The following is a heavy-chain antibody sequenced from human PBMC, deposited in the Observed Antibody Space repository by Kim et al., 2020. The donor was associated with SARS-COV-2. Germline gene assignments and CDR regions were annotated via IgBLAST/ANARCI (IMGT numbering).Heavy chain of an antibody. D-gene: IGHD6-13*01. CDR3: ARGLAAAGFDAFDI. J-gene: IGHJ3*02. V-gene: IGHV3-30-3*01. Sequence: GGSLRLSCAASGFTFSSYAMHWVRQAPGKGLEWVAVISYDGSNKYYADSVKGRFTISRDNSRNTLYLQMNSLRAEDTAVYYCARGLAAAGFDAFDIWGQG. CDR1: GFTFSSYA. CDR2: ISYDGSNK.